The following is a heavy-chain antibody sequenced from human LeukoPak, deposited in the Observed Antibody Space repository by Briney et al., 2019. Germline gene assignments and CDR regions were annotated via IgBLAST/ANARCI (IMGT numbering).Heavy chain of an antibody. CDR1: GGSINNGGYY. CDR2: IYYSGSS. J-gene: IGHJ3*02. CDR3: ARDLTTVIDDAFDI. Sequence: SQTLSLTCTVSGGSINNGGYYWSWIRQHPGKGLEWIGYIYYSGSSYYNPSLRSRVTISVDTSKNHFSLKLSSVTAADTAVYYCARDLTTVIDDAFDIWGQGTMVTVSS. D-gene: IGHD4-11*01. V-gene: IGHV4-31*03.